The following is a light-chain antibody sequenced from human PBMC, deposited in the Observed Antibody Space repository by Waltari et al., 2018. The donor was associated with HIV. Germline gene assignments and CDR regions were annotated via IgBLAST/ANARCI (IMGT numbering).Light chain of an antibody. V-gene: IGLV1-40*01. CDR1: SYNIGAGYD. CDR3: QSYDTSLSGSNV. CDR2: GNT. J-gene: IGLJ2*01. Sequence: QSVLTQPPSVSGAPGQRVTISCTGSSYNIGAGYDVHWYQQLPGSAPKLLIYGNTIRPSGVPDRFFGSKSGTSASLAITGLQADDEADYYCQSYDTSLSGSNVFGGGTKLTVL.